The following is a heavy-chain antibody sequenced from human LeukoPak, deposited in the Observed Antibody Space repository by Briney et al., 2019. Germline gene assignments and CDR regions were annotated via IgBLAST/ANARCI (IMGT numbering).Heavy chain of an antibody. CDR1: GFTFSSYE. J-gene: IGHJ4*02. CDR3: ARESRGSYPDY. Sequence: GSLRLSCAASGFTFSSYEMNWVRQAPGKGLEWVSYISSSGSTIYYADSVKGRFTISRDNAKNSLYLQMNSLRAEDTSVYYCARESRGSYPDYWGQGTLVTVSS. CDR2: ISSSGSTI. V-gene: IGHV3-48*03. D-gene: IGHD1-26*01.